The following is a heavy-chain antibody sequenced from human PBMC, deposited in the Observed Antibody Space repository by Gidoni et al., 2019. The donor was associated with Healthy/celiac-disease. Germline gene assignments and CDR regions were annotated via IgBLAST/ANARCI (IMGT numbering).Heavy chain of an antibody. V-gene: IGHV1-18*01. D-gene: IGHD3-22*01. CDR2: ISAYNGNT. J-gene: IGHJ4*02. Sequence: GWISAYNGNTNYAQKLQGRVTMTTDTSTSTAYMELRSLRSDDTAVYYCARDYYYDSSGYYEVDYWGQGTLVTVSS. CDR3: ARDYYYDSSGYYEVDY.